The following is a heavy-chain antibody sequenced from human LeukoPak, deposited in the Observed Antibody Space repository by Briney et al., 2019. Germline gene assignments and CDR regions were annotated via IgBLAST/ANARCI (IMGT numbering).Heavy chain of an antibody. CDR3: AKAVVVSVFFDY. CDR2: ISGSGGST. V-gene: IGHV3-23*01. D-gene: IGHD2-15*01. CDR1: GFTFSSYS. Sequence: TGGSLRLSCAASGFTFSSYSMNWVRQAPGKGLEWVSAISGSGGSTYYADSVKGRFTISRDNSKNTLYLQMNSLRAEDTAVYYCAKAVVVSVFFDYWGQGTLVTVSS. J-gene: IGHJ4*02.